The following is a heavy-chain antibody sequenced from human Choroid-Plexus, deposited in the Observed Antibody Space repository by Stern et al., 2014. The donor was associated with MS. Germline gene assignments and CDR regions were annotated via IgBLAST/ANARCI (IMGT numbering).Heavy chain of an antibody. CDR3: AKDRQYLTYXXDX. Sequence: QVQLVQSGGGVVQPGRPLRLSCVASGFTFGSCAMHWVRQAPGKGLEWVAGVSYDGSHKYYADSVKGRFTISRDNSQNTLYMQMSSLRPEDTAVYYCAKDRQYLTYXXDXWGQGSLVNVSS. CDR2: VSYDGSHK. V-gene: IGHV3-30*18. D-gene: IGHD2/OR15-2a*01. CDR1: GFTFGSCA. J-gene: IGHJ5*02.